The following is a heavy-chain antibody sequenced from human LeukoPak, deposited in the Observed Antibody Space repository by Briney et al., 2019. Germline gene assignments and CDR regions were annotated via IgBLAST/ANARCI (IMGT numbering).Heavy chain of an antibody. Sequence: GGSLRLSCAASGFTFSSYSMHWVRQAPGKGLEYVSAISSNGGSTSYANSVKGRFTISRDNSKNTLYLQMGSLRAEDMAVYYCARDVTEGWFLGVHSWGLGTLVTVSS. D-gene: IGHD6-19*01. CDR1: GFTFSSYS. V-gene: IGHV3-64*01. CDR3: ARDVTEGWFLGVHS. CDR2: ISSNGGST. J-gene: IGHJ4*02.